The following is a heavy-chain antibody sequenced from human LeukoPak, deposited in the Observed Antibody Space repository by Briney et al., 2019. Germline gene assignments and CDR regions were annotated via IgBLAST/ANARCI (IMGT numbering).Heavy chain of an antibody. CDR1: GFAFSSYA. Sequence: GGSLRLSCAASGFAFSSYAMSWVRQAPGKGLEWVSAISGSGGSSYYADSVKGRFTISRDNSKNTLYLQMNSLRAEDTAVYYCAKDLGSSGYFDYWGQGTLVTVSS. V-gene: IGHV3-23*01. CDR2: ISGSGGSS. CDR3: AKDLGSSGYFDY. D-gene: IGHD3-22*01. J-gene: IGHJ4*02.